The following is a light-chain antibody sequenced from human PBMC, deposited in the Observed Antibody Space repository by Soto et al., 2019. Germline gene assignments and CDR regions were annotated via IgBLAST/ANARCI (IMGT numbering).Light chain of an antibody. CDR1: QSVSTN. CDR2: GAS. V-gene: IGKV3-15*01. J-gene: IGKJ1*01. CDR3: QQYRHGWS. Sequence: IVMSECPATLSVSPGERATLSCRASQSVSTNLAWYQQKPGQAPRLIIDGASTRATGIPARRSSSWSGIEFILTISSLQSEDVAVYCCQQYRHGWSFGQRTKVDIK.